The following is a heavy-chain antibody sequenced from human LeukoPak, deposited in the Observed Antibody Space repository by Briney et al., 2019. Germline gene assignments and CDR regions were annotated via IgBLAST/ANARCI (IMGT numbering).Heavy chain of an antibody. CDR1: GSTFSTYW. V-gene: IGHV3-7*01. CDR2: INQDGSQT. J-gene: IGHJ4*02. CDR3: ARLVFLWPPIYFDY. Sequence: PGGSLRLSCAASGSTFSTYWMSWVRRAPGKGLEWVANINQDGSQTFYVDSVKGRFTISRDNPGNSVCLQMNSLRAEDTAVYYCARLVFLWPPIYFDYWGQGTLVTVSS. D-gene: IGHD5/OR15-5a*01.